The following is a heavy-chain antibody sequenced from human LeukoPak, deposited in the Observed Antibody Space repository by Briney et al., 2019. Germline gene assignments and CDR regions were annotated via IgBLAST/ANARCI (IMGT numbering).Heavy chain of an antibody. CDR2: IHSSGST. J-gene: IGHJ4*02. Sequence: SETLSLTCSVSGGSISSSNYYWSWIRQPAGKGLEWFGRIHSSGSTNYNPSLKSRVTMSVDTSKNQFSLRLSSVTAADTAVYYCARDRYYYDSSASPFDYWGQGTLVTVSS. V-gene: IGHV4-61*02. D-gene: IGHD3-22*01. CDR1: GGSISSSNYY. CDR3: ARDRYYYDSSASPFDY.